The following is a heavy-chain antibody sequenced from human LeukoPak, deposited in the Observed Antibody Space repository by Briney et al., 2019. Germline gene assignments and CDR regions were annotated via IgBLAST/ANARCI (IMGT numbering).Heavy chain of an antibody. Sequence: GGSLRLSCAASGFTFSSYGMHWVRQAPGKGLEWVSSISSSSSYIYYADSVKGRFTISRDNAKNSLYLQMNSLRAEDTAVYYCARELRLGYCSGGSCYYYGMDVWGQGTTVTVSS. V-gene: IGHV3-21*01. CDR2: ISSSSSYI. D-gene: IGHD2-15*01. J-gene: IGHJ6*02. CDR3: ARELRLGYCSGGSCYYYGMDV. CDR1: GFTFSSYG.